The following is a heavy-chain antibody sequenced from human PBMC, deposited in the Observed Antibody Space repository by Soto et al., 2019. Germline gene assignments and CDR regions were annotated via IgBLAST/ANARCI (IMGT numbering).Heavy chain of an antibody. D-gene: IGHD3-3*01. Sequence: QVQLVESGGGLVKPGGSLRLSCAASGFTFSDYYMSWIRQAPGKGLEWVSYISSSGSTIYYADSVKGRFTISRDNAKNSLDLQMNSLRDEDTAVYYCARVERGITIFGVVIPPFDYWGQGTLVTVSS. CDR3: ARVERGITIFGVVIPPFDY. CDR2: ISSSGSTI. J-gene: IGHJ4*02. V-gene: IGHV3-11*01. CDR1: GFTFSDYY.